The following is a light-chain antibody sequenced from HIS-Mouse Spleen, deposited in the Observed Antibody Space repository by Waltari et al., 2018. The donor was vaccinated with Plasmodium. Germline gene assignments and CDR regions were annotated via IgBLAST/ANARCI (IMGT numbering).Light chain of an antibody. CDR2: EGS. CDR3: CLYSGSSPFVV. CDR1: SSDVGSYNL. Sequence: QSALTQPASVSGSPGQSITISCTGTSSDVGSYNLVSWYQQHPGKAPKLMIYEGSKRPSWVFYRLSGSKSGQAALPNILGLPAGDEADYYCCLYSGSSPFVVFGGGTQLTVL. V-gene: IGLV2-23*03. J-gene: IGLJ2*01.